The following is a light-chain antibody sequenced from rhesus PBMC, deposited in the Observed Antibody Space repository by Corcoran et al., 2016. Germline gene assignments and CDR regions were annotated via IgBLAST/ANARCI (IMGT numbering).Light chain of an antibody. Sequence: EIVMTQSLATLSLSPGETATLSCRASQSVGSYLAWYQQKPGQAPKLLVHSAYFRATGIPARFSGTGSRTDFTLTISSLEPEDVGVYHCQQYNDLLPTFGGGTKVEIK. CDR2: SAY. V-gene: IGKV3-40*03. J-gene: IGKJ4*01. CDR3: QQYNDLLPT. CDR1: QSVGSY.